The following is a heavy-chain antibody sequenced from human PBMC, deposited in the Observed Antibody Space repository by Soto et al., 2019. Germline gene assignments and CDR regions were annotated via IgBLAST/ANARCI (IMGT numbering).Heavy chain of an antibody. CDR1: GDSVSSSSAA. J-gene: IGHJ6*02. V-gene: IGHV6-1*01. CDR3: AGVVWFRGMDV. D-gene: IGHD3-16*01. Sequence: SHTLSLTCVISGDSVSSSSAAWNWIRQSPWRGLEWLGRTYYRSKWIHEYAVSMESRITINPDTSKNQFSLQLYSVTPEDTAVYYCAGVVWFRGMDVWGQGTPVTVSS. CDR2: TYYRSKWIH.